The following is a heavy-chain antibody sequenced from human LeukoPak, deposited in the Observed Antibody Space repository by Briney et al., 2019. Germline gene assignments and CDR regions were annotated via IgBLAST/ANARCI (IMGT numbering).Heavy chain of an antibody. CDR1: GYSISSGYY. Sequence: PSETLSLTCTVSGYSISSGYYWGWIRQAPGKGLEWIGTIYHSGSSYYNPSLKSRVTISLDTSKSQFSLKLSSVTAADTAVYFCASTITVTTDYWGQGTLVTVSS. V-gene: IGHV4-38-2*02. CDR2: IYHSGSS. CDR3: ASTITVTTDY. D-gene: IGHD4-17*01. J-gene: IGHJ4*02.